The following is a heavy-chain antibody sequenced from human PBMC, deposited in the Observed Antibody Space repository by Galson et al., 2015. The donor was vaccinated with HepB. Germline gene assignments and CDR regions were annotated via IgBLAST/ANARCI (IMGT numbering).Heavy chain of an antibody. J-gene: IGHJ3*02. CDR1: GGSISSGGYS. D-gene: IGHD3-9*01. V-gene: IGHV4-30-2*01. CDR2: IYHSGST. Sequence: TLSLTCAVSGGSISSGGYSWSWIRRPPGKGLEWIGYIYHSGSTYYNPSLKSRVTISVDRSKNHFSLKLSSVTAADTAVYYCATAKGDWVHALDIWGQGTMVTVSS. CDR3: ATAKGDWVHALDI.